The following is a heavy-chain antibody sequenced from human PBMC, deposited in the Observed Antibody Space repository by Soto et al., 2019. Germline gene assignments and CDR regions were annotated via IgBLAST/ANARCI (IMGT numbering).Heavy chain of an antibody. CDR1: GYTFTDYG. CDR2: ISPHNGNS. J-gene: IGHJ6*02. CDR3: SREGLRFPMDV. D-gene: IGHD2-21*02. V-gene: IGHV1-18*01. Sequence: QVQLVQSGAEVKKPGASVRVSCKASGYTFTDYGITWVRQAPGQGLEWMGWISPHNGNSYNAQRLQGRVTMTTDTSTSTAYMELRSPRSDDTAVYYCSREGLRFPMDVWGQGTTVTVSS.